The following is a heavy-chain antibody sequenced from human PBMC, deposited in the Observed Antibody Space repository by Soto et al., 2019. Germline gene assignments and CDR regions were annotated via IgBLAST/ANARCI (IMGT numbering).Heavy chain of an antibody. D-gene: IGHD6-13*01. CDR2: INHSGST. CDR3: ARDGSSSWYSAWNYYYYYGMDV. Sequence: SETLSLTCAVYGWSFSGYYWSWIRQPPGKGLEWIGEINHSGSTNYNPSLKSRVTISVDTSKNQFSLKLSSVTAADTAVYYCARDGSSSWYSAWNYYYYYGMDVWGQGTTVTVSS. J-gene: IGHJ6*02. CDR1: GWSFSGYY. V-gene: IGHV4-34*01.